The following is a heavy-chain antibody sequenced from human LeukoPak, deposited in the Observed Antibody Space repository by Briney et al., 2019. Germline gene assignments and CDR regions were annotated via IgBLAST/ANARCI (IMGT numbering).Heavy chain of an antibody. J-gene: IGHJ4*02. D-gene: IGHD3-16*02. CDR3: ARARKLRLGELSSDY. CDR1: GYTFTSYY. Sequence: ASVKVSCKASGYTFTSYYMHWVRQAPGQGLEWMGWINPNRGGTNYAQKFQGRVTMTRDTSISTAYMELSRLRSDDTAVYYCARARKLRLGELSSDYWGQGTLVTVSS. V-gene: IGHV1-2*02. CDR2: INPNRGGT.